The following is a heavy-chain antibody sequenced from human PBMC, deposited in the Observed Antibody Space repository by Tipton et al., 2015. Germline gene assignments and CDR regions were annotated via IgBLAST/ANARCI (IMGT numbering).Heavy chain of an antibody. D-gene: IGHD2/OR15-2a*01. CDR1: GDSVYNYNVA. Sequence: GLVKPSQTLSLTCGISGDSVYNYNVAWNWLRQTPSRGIEWLGRTYRGSEHSAVAVKRRIIIIPDTSKNQFSLQMNSVNPEDTAVYFCARGQYSAFDSWGQGALVTVSS. CDR2: TYRGSE. CDR3: ARGQYSAFDS. J-gene: IGHJ4*02. V-gene: IGHV6-1*01.